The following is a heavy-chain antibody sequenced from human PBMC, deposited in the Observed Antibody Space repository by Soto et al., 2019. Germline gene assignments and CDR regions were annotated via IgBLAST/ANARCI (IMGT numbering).Heavy chain of an antibody. D-gene: IGHD6-19*01. CDR3: VTEAAVAGPLDY. V-gene: IGHV3-23*01. Sequence: GGSLRLSCAASGFTFSSYAMSWVRQAPGKGLEWVSAISGSCGSKYYADSVQCRFTITRDKSKNTLYLQMNNLRAGDTAVYYCVTEAAVAGPLDYWGQGTQVTVSS. J-gene: IGHJ4*02. CDR1: GFTFSSYA. CDR2: ISGSCGSK.